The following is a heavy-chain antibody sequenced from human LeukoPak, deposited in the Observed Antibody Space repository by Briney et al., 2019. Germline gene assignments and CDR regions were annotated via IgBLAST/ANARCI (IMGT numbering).Heavy chain of an antibody. Sequence: SVKVSGKASGGTFSSYAISWVRQAPGQGLEWMGGIIPIFGTANYAQKFQGRVTITTDESTSTAYMELSSLRSEDTAVYYCARGVGYDSHRNWFDPWGQGTLVTVSS. D-gene: IGHD3-3*01. CDR3: ARGVGYDSHRNWFDP. J-gene: IGHJ5*02. CDR2: IIPIFGTA. CDR1: GGTFSSYA. V-gene: IGHV1-69*05.